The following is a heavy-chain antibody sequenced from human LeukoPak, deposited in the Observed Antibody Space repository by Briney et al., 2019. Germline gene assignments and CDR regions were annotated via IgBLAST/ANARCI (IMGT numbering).Heavy chain of an antibody. D-gene: IGHD2/OR15-2a*01. CDR1: GFTFNSYT. J-gene: IGHJ6*03. Sequence: GGALRLSCAPSGFTFNSYTISGVRQAPGKGREWVAVISYEGSNKNSADSVKGRFTIYRDNSKNTLYLQMNSLRAEDTAVYYCEKDGSMPWGYYMDVWGKGTTVTISS. CDR2: ISYEGSNK. V-gene: IGHV3-30*04. CDR3: EKDGSMPWGYYMDV.